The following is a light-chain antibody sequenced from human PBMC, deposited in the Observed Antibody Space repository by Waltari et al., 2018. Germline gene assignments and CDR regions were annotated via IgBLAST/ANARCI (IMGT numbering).Light chain of an antibody. CDR1: SNNVGNQG. CDR2: RNN. V-gene: IGLV10-54*04. CDR3: SAWDSDLRGYV. Sequence: QAGLTQPPSVSKGLRQTATLSCTGNSNNVGNQGAAWLQQHQGQPPKLLSYRNNNRPSGISDKFSASRSGNTASLTITGLQPEDEADYYFSAWDSDLRGYVFGTGTKVTVL. J-gene: IGLJ1*01.